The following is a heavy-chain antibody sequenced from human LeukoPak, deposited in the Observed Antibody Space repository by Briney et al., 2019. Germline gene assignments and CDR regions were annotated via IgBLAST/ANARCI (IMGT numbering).Heavy chain of an antibody. Sequence: GGSLRLSCAASGFTFSSYWMDWVRQAPGKGLEWVANIKQDGSDKYYVDSVKGRFTVSRDNSKNSLYLQMSSLTAADTAVYYCAKDRSIGTYYTFDHWGQGTLVTVSS. CDR1: GFTFSSYW. J-gene: IGHJ4*02. CDR2: IKQDGSDK. D-gene: IGHD1-26*01. CDR3: AKDRSIGTYYTFDH. V-gene: IGHV3-7*03.